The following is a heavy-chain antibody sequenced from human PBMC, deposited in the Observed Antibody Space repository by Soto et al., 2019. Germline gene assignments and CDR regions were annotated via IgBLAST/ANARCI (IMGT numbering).Heavy chain of an antibody. J-gene: IGHJ4*02. Sequence: PSETLSLTCTVSGGCISSSSYYWGWIRQPPGKGLEWIGSIYYSGSTYYNPSLKSRVTISVDTSKNQFSLKLSSVTAADTAVYYCARLHDYYFDYWGQGTLVTVSS. CDR1: GGCISSSSYY. D-gene: IGHD2-21*02. V-gene: IGHV4-39*01. CDR2: IYYSGST. CDR3: ARLHDYYFDY.